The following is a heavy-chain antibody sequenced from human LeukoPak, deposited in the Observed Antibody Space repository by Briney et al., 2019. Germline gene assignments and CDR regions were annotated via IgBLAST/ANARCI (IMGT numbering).Heavy chain of an antibody. Sequence: SETLSLTCSVSGGSISSGDYYWSWIRKPPGKGLEWIGYIYYSGSTYCNPSLKSRVTISVDTSKNQFSLKLSSVTAADTAVYYCARRFYGSGSIDPWGQGTLVIVSS. D-gene: IGHD3-10*01. CDR3: ARRFYGSGSIDP. CDR1: GGSISSGDYY. CDR2: IYYSGST. V-gene: IGHV4-30-4*01. J-gene: IGHJ5*02.